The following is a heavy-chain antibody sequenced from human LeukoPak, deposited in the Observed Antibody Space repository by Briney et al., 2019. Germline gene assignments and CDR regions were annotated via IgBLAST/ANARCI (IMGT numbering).Heavy chain of an antibody. J-gene: IGHJ4*02. CDR2: ISSSGEAT. V-gene: IGHV3-23*01. CDR1: GFTFSVYA. D-gene: IGHD3-3*01. Sequence: GGSLRLSCDASGFTFSVYAMSWVRQGTGKGLEWVSSISSSGEATYYADSVKGRFTISRDNSKNTLYLQMNSLRAEDTAVYYCAKAGGVFGVVRHGDYWGQGTLVTVSS. CDR3: AKAGGVFGVVRHGDY.